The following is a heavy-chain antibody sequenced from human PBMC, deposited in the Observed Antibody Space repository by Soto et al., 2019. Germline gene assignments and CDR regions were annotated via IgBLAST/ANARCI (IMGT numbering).Heavy chain of an antibody. CDR3: ARGHSTDCSNGVCSCFYNHGLDV. CDR2: INPKSGGT. Sequence: ASVKVSCKASGYSFTDYHIHWVRQAPGQGLEWLGRINPKSGGTSTAQKFQGWVTMTRDRSISTVYMELTRLRSDDTAVYFCARGHSTDCSNGVCSCFYNHGLDVWGQGTTVTVSS. D-gene: IGHD2-8*01. V-gene: IGHV1-2*04. CDR1: GYSFTDYH. J-gene: IGHJ6*02.